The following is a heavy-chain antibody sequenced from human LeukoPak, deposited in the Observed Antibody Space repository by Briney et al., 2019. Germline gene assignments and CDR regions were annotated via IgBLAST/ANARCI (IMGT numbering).Heavy chain of an antibody. J-gene: IGHJ1*01. CDR3: ARGGDTSGHYYFEYFQH. CDR2: IYHSGST. Sequence: SETLSLTCTLSGYSISSGYYWGWIRQPPGKGLEWIGNIYHSGSTYYNPSLKSRVTISVDTSKNQFSVKLSSVTAADTAVYYCARGGDTSGHYYFEYFQHWGQGTLVTVSS. CDR1: GYSISSGYY. D-gene: IGHD3-22*01. V-gene: IGHV4-38-2*02.